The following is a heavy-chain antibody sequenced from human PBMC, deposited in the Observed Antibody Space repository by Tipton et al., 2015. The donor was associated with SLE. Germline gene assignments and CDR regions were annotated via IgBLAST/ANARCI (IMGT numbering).Heavy chain of an antibody. CDR2: IYASGST. CDR3: ARVVYSFSEAFDI. Sequence: TLSLTCTVSGGSLSSYYWSWIRQPAGKGLEWIGRIYASGSTEYNPSLKSRVTISVDPSKNQFSLRLTSLTAADTAVYYCARVVYSFSEAFDIWGQGTLVTVSS. V-gene: IGHV4-4*07. D-gene: IGHD6-13*01. J-gene: IGHJ3*02. CDR1: GGSLSSYY.